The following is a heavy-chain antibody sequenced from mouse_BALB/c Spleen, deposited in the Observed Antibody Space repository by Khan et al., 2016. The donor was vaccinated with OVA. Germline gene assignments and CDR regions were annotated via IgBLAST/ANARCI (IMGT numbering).Heavy chain of an antibody. CDR3: ARAYYRYDGYYAMDF. D-gene: IGHD2-14*01. J-gene: IGHJ4*01. CDR1: GFSLSRYN. CDR2: IWGGGGT. V-gene: IGHV2-6-4*01. Sequence: VQLQESGPGLVAPSQSLSITCTVSGFSLSRYNVHWVRQPPGKGLEWLGMIWGGGGTDYNSTLKSSLSISKDNSKSQVFLKTNSLQTDDSAMYYCARAYYRYDGYYAMDFWGQGTSVTVSS.